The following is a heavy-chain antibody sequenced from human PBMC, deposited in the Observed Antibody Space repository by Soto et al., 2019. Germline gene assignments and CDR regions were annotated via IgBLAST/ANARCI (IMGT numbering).Heavy chain of an antibody. CDR1: GFTFTNYG. CDR3: NCEDSIITPDAAVI. Sequence: GASLRLSFAVSGFTFTNYGFNWVRQAPWKGLEWVSSVSKRDYTYYSDSVKGRFTISRDNVKNSVSLQMNNLRAEDTAVYYCNCEDSIITPDAAVICGQRTVGTVSS. J-gene: IGHJ4*02. D-gene: IGHD3-10*01. CDR2: VSKRDYT. V-gene: IGHV3-21*01.